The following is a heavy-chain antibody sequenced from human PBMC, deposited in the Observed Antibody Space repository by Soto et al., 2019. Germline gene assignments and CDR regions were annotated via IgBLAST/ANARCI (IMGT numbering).Heavy chain of an antibody. D-gene: IGHD3-16*01. CDR3: ARGETISRPTTWFDP. Sequence: SVKVSCKASGGTFSSYAISWVRQAPGQGLEWMGGIIPIFGTANYAQKFQGRVTITADESTSTAYMELSSLRSEDTAVYYCARGETISRPTTWFDPWGQGTLVTVSS. CDR1: GGTFSSYA. V-gene: IGHV1-69*13. J-gene: IGHJ5*02. CDR2: IIPIFGTA.